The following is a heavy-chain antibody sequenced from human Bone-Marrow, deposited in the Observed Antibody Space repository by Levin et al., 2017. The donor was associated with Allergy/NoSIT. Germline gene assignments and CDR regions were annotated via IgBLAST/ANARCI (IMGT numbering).Heavy chain of an antibody. CDR1: GLSSSNYD. D-gene: IGHD3-16*01. J-gene: IGHJ6*02. CDR2: ISSGSSHI. V-gene: IGHV3-21*06. Sequence: GGSLRLSCAASGLSSSNYDMNWVRQAPGKGLEWVSSISSGSSHIDYADSVKGRFTISRDNAKNSLYLQMNSLRLEDTAVYFCASWAMFYYDGSDFDYFYYGMDVWGQGTTVTVSS. CDR3: ASWAMFYYDGSDFDYFYYGMDV.